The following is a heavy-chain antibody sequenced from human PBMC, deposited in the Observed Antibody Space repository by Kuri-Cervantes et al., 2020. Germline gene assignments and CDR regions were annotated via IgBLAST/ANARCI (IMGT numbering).Heavy chain of an antibody. Sequence: GESLKISCAASGFTFSSYGMHWVRQAPGKGLEWVAVISYDGSNKYYADSVKGRFTISRDNSKNTLYLQMNSLRAEDTAVYYCARGDYYGSGSYYTPLDYWGQGTLVTVSS. CDR3: ARGDYYGSGSYYTPLDY. CDR2: ISYDGSNK. V-gene: IGHV3-30*03. CDR1: GFTFSSYG. D-gene: IGHD3-10*01. J-gene: IGHJ4*02.